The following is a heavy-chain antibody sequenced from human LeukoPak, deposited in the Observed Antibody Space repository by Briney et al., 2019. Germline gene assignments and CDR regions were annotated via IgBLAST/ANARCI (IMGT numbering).Heavy chain of an antibody. J-gene: IGHJ4*02. Sequence: ESGGSLRLSCAASGFTFSSYAMSWVRQAPGKGLEWVSAISGSGGSTYYADSVKGRFTISRDNPKNTLYLQMNSLRAEDTAVYYCAKDSLGDYGDYVALIIGFDYWGQGTLVTVSS. CDR2: ISGSGGST. CDR3: AKDSLGDYGDYVALIIGFDY. V-gene: IGHV3-23*01. CDR1: GFTFSSYA. D-gene: IGHD4-17*01.